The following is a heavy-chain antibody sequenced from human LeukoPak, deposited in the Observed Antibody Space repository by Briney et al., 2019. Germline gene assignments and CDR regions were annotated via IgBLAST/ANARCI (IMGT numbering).Heavy chain of an antibody. J-gene: IGHJ4*02. CDR3: ARDFAF. Sequence: SQTLSLTCTVSGGSISSGSYYWSWIRQPAGKGLEWIGRIYTSESTNYNPSLKSRVTISVDTSKNQFSLKLSSVTAADTAVYYCARDFAFWGQGTLVTVSS. CDR1: GGSISSGSYY. CDR2: IYTSEST. V-gene: IGHV4-61*02.